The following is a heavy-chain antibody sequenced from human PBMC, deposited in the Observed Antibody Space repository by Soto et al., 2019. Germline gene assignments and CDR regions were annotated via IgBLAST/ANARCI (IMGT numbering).Heavy chain of an antibody. CDR1: GGTFSSYA. V-gene: IGHV1-69*12. CDR3: AQCLLGVNYYYGMDV. Sequence: QVQLVQSGAEVKKHGSSVKVSCKASGGTFSSYAINWVREAPGQGLEWMGGIIPIFGTADYAQKFQGRVTITADQSTSTAYMELSSLRSEDTAVYYCAQCLLGVNYYYGMDVWGQGTTVTVSS. CDR2: IIPIFGTA. J-gene: IGHJ6*02. D-gene: IGHD3-16*01.